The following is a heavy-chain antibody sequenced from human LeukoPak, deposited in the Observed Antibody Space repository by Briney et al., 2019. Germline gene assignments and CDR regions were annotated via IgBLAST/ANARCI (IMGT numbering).Heavy chain of an antibody. Sequence: SETLSLTCTVSGYSIISDYYWGWLRQPPGKELEWIGSIYHTGTTYYNPSLRSRVTISVDMSKNQFSLKLNSMTAADTAVYYCARDLYCSGGSCRAWGQGTLVTVSS. CDR1: GYSIISDYY. J-gene: IGHJ5*02. CDR2: IYHTGTT. CDR3: ARDLYCSGGSCRA. V-gene: IGHV4-38-2*02. D-gene: IGHD2-15*01.